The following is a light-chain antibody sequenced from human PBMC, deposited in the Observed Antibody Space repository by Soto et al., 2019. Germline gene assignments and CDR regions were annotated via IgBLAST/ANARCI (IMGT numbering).Light chain of an antibody. CDR1: QSVSSS. V-gene: IGKV3-15*01. J-gene: IGKJ4*01. CDR2: GSS. CDR3: QQYNNWLLT. Sequence: IVLTQSPATLSVSPGETATLSCRASQSVSSSLAWYRHKPGQPPRLLIFGSSTRATGIPARFSGSGSGTEFTLTISGLQSEDFAVYYCQQYNNWLLTFGGGTTVEIK.